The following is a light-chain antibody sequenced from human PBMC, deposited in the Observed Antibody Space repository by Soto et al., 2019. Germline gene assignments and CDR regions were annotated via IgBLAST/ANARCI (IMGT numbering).Light chain of an antibody. CDR3: SSYTSSNALEV. J-gene: IGLJ1*01. Sequence: QSALIQPASVSGSPGQSVTISCTGTSRDVGGSNYVSWYQHHPHRAPKLLIYEVSYRPSGVSSRFSGSKSGNTASLTISGHQAEDEADYYCSSYTSSNALEVFGVGTKVTAL. V-gene: IGLV2-14*01. CDR2: EVS. CDR1: SRDVGGSNY.